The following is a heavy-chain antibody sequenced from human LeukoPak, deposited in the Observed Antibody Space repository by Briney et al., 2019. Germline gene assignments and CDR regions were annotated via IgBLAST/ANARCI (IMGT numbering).Heavy chain of an antibody. J-gene: IGHJ6*03. CDR2: IKQDGSEK. Sequence: GGSLRLSCAASGFTFSSYGVHWLRQAPGKGLEWVANIKQDGSEKYYVDSVKGRFTISRDSAKNSLYLQMNSLRAEDTAVYYCARDRYYYYYIDVWGKGTTVTVSS. V-gene: IGHV3-7*01. CDR3: ARDRYYYYYIDV. CDR1: GFTFSSYG.